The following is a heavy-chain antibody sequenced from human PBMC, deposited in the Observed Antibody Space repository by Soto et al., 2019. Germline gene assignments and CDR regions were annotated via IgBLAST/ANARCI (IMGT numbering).Heavy chain of an antibody. CDR3: AHESNWENGMDY. J-gene: IGHJ4*02. D-gene: IGHD1-1*01. Sequence: QITLKESGPTLVKPTQTLTLTCTFSGFSLSTSGVGVGWIRQPPGKALEWLALIYWNDDKRYSPSLKSRLTITKDTSKNQVVLTMTNMDPVDTATYYCAHESNWENGMDYWGQGTLVTVSS. CDR2: IYWNDDK. CDR1: GFSLSTSGVG. V-gene: IGHV2-5*01.